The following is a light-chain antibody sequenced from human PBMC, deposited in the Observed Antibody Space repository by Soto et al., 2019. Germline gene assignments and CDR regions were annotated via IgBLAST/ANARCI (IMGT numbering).Light chain of an antibody. CDR2: GAS. V-gene: IGKV3-15*01. J-gene: IGKJ2*01. CDR3: QQYNNWTLFT. Sequence: VMTQSPATLSVSPGERATLSCRASQTIKSNLAWYQQKSGQPPRLLIYGASIRATGIPVRFSGSGSGTEFTLTISSLQSEDSALYYCQQYNNWTLFTFGQGTKLEIK. CDR1: QTIKSN.